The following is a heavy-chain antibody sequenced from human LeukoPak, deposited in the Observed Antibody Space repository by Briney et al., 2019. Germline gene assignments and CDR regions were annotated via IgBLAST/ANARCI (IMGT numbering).Heavy chain of an antibody. Sequence: GASVKVSCKASGGTFSSYAISWVRQAPGQGLEWMGGIIPILGTANYAQKFQGRVTMTRDTSISTAYMELSRLRSDDTAVYYCARDEWSGSYYYDWGQGTLVTVSS. D-gene: IGHD1-26*01. V-gene: IGHV1-69*05. CDR1: GGTFSSYA. J-gene: IGHJ4*02. CDR3: ARDEWSGSYYYD. CDR2: IIPILGTA.